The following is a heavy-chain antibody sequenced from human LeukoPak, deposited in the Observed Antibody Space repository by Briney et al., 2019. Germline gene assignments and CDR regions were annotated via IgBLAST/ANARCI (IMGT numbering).Heavy chain of an antibody. Sequence: PSETLSLTCTVSGGSISSYYWSWIRQPAGKGLEWIGRIYTSGSTNYNPSLKSRVTMSVDTSKNQFSLKLSSVTAADTAVYYCAREAKQGYCSGGSCSYYYYYYMDVWGKGTTVTISS. D-gene: IGHD2-15*01. CDR3: AREAKQGYCSGGSCSYYYYYYMDV. CDR2: IYTSGST. CDR1: GGSISSYY. V-gene: IGHV4-4*07. J-gene: IGHJ6*03.